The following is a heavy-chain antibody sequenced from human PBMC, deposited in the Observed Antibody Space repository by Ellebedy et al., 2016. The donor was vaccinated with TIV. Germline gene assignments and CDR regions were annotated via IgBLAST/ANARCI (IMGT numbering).Heavy chain of an antibody. CDR2: ISSSGSTI. D-gene: IGHD3-16*02. J-gene: IGHJ4*02. CDR1: GLTVSSNY. CDR3: ARDLPIDYDYVWGSYRYLPFDY. V-gene: IGHV3-11*01. Sequence: GESLKISCAASGLTVSSNYMSWIRQAPGKGLEWVSYISSSGSTIYYADSVKGRFTISRDNAKNSLYLQMNSLRAEDTAVYYCARDLPIDYDYVWGSYRYLPFDYWGQGTLVTVSS.